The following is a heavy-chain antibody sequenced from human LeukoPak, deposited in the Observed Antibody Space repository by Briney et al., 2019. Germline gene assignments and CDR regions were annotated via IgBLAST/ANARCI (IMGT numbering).Heavy chain of an antibody. V-gene: IGHV1-46*01. CDR2: LSPSGGST. J-gene: IGHJ4*02. CDR1: GYTFTKYY. D-gene: IGHD6-6*01. Sequence: GASVKVSCKASGYTFTKYYMHWVRQAPGQGLEWMGILSPSGGSTSYAQKFQGRVTMTRDTSTSTVYMELSSLRSDDTAVYYCAREQLVGTYYFDYWGQGTLVTVSS. CDR3: AREQLVGTYYFDY.